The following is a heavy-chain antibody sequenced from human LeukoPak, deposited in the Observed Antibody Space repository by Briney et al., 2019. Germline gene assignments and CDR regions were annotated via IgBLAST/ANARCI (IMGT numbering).Heavy chain of an antibody. CDR1: RYTFRRYG. CDR2: ISAYNGNT. Sequence: ASVKVSCKAPRYTFRRYGISWVRQAPGQGLEWMGWISAYNGNTNYAQKFQGRVTMTRDMSTSTVYMDLSSLRSEDTAVYYCARDRYASGSYYNPNNCFDPWGQGTLVTVSS. D-gene: IGHD3-10*01. J-gene: IGHJ5*02. CDR3: ARDRYASGSYYNPNNCFDP. V-gene: IGHV1-18*01.